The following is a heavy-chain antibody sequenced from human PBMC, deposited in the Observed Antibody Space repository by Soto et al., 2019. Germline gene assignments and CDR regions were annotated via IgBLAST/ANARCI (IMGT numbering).Heavy chain of an antibody. Sequence: GGSLRLSCAASGFAFSSYSMNWVRQAPGKGLEWVSPISSSSSYIYYADSVKGRFAISRDSAKNSLYLQMNSLRAEDTAVYYCARDHVAGTTARYFDYWGQGTLVTVS. CDR2: ISSSSSYI. D-gene: IGHD1-7*01. J-gene: IGHJ4*02. CDR1: GFAFSSYS. CDR3: ARDHVAGTTARYFDY. V-gene: IGHV3-21*01.